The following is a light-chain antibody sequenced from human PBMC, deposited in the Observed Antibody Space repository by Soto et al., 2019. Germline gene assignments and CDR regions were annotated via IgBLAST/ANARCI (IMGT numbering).Light chain of an antibody. J-gene: IGLJ2*01. V-gene: IGLV2-14*01. CDR2: EVS. Sequence: QSALTQPASVSGSPGQSITISCTGTSSDVGGYKYVSWYQQHPGKAPKLMIYEVSDRPSGVSNRFSGSKSGNTASLTISGLQDEDEADYYCSSYSDTTTQVLFGGGTKLTVL. CDR3: SSYSDTTTQVL. CDR1: SSDVGGYKY.